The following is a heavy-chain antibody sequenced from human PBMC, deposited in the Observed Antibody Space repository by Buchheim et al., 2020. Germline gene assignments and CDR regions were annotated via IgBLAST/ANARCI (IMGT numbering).Heavy chain of an antibody. CDR1: GXTFSISA. CDR2: ISGSGGST. V-gene: IGHV3-23*01. D-gene: IGHD6-13*01. J-gene: IGHJ6*02. Sequence: EVQLLESGGGLVQPGVSLRLSCAASGXTFSISAMSWVRQAPGKGLEWVSAISGSGGSTSYAESVKGRFTISRDNSKNTLYLQMNSLRAEDTAVYYCAKESAAAGTRYYGMDVWGQGTT. CDR3: AKESAAAGTRYYGMDV.